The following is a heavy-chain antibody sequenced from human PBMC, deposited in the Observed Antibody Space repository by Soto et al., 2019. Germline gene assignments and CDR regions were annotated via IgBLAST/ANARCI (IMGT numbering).Heavy chain of an antibody. D-gene: IGHD1-1*01. CDR3: AKNGQTTYYYYGLDV. Sequence: QGHLVQSGAEVKKPGTSVKVSCKASGYTFTRYGISWVRQAPGQGLEWMGWISGYNGDTNYAQNLQGRVTMTIDTYKSTAYMELRSLTSDDTAVYYCAKNGQTTYYYYGLDVWGQGTTVTVSS. J-gene: IGHJ6*02. CDR2: ISGYNGDT. CDR1: GYTFTRYG. V-gene: IGHV1-18*01.